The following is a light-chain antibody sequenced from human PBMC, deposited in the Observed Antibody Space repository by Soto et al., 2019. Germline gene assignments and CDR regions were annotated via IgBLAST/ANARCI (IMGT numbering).Light chain of an antibody. Sequence: QSALTQPPSASGSPGQSVTISCTGTSSDIGDYDYVSWFQHHPGRAPKLMIYELTKRPSGVPDRFSGSRSGNTASLTVSGLQAEDEADYYCSSYAGSNNVIFGGGTKLTVL. CDR3: SSYAGSNNVI. V-gene: IGLV2-8*01. CDR1: SSDIGDYDY. J-gene: IGLJ2*01. CDR2: ELT.